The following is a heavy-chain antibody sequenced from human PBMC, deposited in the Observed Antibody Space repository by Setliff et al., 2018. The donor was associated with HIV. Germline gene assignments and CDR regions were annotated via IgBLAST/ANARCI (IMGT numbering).Heavy chain of an antibody. CDR2: IKQDGSDM. CDR3: ATQTGFYNSHWYDY. Sequence: GSLRLSCVASGLPFYNYWMTWLRRAPGRGLEWVASIKQDGSDMHYIESVKGRFTIFRDNAKNSVFLQMNSLRAEDTGVYYCATQTGFYNSHWYDYWGQGTMVTVSS. J-gene: IGHJ4*02. V-gene: IGHV3-7*01. D-gene: IGHD6-13*01. CDR1: GLPFYNYW.